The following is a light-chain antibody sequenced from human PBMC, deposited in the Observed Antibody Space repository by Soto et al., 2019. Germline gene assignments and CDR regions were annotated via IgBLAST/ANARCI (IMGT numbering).Light chain of an antibody. J-gene: IGKJ1*01. V-gene: IGKV3-20*01. Sequence: EIVLTQSPGTLSLSPGERATLSCRASQSVFNNHIGWYQQKPGQAPRRLIFGASFRATGIPDRFSGSGSGKDFTLTISRLEPEDFAVYYCQQYGSSPTTFGQGTKVEIK. CDR2: GAS. CDR1: QSVFNNH. CDR3: QQYGSSPTT.